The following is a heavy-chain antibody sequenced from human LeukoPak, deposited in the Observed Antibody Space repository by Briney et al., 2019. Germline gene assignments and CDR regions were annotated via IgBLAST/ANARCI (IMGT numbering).Heavy chain of an antibody. V-gene: IGHV4-59*01. CDR1: GGSISSYY. CDR2: IYYSGST. J-gene: IGHJ6*02. CDR3: ARTGAYYYYYGMDV. Sequence: SETLSLTCTVSGGSISSYYWSWIRQPPGKGLEWIGYIYYSGSTDYNPSLKSRVTISVDTSKNQFSLKLSSVTAADTAVYYCARTGAYYYYYGMDVWGQGTTVTVSS.